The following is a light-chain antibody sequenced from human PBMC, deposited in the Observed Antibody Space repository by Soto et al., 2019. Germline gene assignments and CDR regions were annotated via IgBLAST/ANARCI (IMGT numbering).Light chain of an antibody. CDR2: GAS. Sequence: EIVLTHSAGTLSFSPLERATLSCRSSQNVDSSFLAWYQQKPGQAPRLLIYGASSRATGIPDRFSGSGSGTDFTLTISRLEPEDFAVYYCQLYGSSSWTFGPGTKVDI. CDR3: QLYGSSSWT. CDR1: QNVDSSF. J-gene: IGKJ1*01. V-gene: IGKV3-20*01.